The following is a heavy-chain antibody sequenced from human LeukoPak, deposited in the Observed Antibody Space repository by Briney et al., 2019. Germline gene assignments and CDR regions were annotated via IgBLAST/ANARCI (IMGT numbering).Heavy chain of an antibody. CDR3: ARCSYGDYYYYYMDV. D-gene: IGHD4-17*01. CDR2: ISSSSTYI. Sequence: GGSLRLSCAASGFTISSYNMNWVRQAPGKVLEWVSSISSSSTYIHYASSVKGRFIISRDNAKNSPYPQMNSLRDEDTALYYCARCSYGDYYYYYMDVWGKGNTVTVSS. CDR1: GFTISSYN. V-gene: IGHV3-21*04. J-gene: IGHJ6*03.